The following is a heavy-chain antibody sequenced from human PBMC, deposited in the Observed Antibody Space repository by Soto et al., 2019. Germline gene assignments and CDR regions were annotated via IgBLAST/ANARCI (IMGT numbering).Heavy chain of an antibody. V-gene: IGHV3-21*01. D-gene: IGHD3-22*01. J-gene: IGHJ4*02. CDR1: GFTFSSYS. Sequence: EVQLVESGGGLVKPGGSLRLSCAASGFTFSSYSMNWVRQAPGKGLEWVSSISSSSSYIYYADSVKGRFTIPRDNAKNTLYLQMNSLRAEDTAVYYCARESYDSSGYYAYWGQGTLVTVSS. CDR3: ARESYDSSGYYAY. CDR2: ISSSSSYI.